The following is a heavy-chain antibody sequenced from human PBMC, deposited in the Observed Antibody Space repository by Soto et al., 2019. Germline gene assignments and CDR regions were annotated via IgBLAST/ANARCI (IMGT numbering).Heavy chain of an antibody. V-gene: IGHV1-18*01. CDR1: GYTFGKYG. Sequence: QVQLVQSGAEVTKPGASLKVSCKASGYTFGKYGISWVRQAPGQGLEWMGWISAYNGNTNNAQRFQGRVTMTTDTTTSTGYMELRSLRSDDTALYYCVSQRYCNGGSCYAPGYHAMDVWGQGTTVTVSS. CDR2: ISAYNGNT. CDR3: VSQRYCNGGSCYAPGYHAMDV. D-gene: IGHD2-15*01. J-gene: IGHJ6*02.